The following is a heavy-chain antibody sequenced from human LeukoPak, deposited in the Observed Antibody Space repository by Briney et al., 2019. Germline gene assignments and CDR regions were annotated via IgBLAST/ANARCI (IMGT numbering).Heavy chain of an antibody. V-gene: IGHV3-15*01. J-gene: IGHJ4*02. CDR3: TTDQAF. Sequence: GGSLGLSCAASGFTFTNAWMSWVRQAPGKGLEWVGRITSKTDGGATDYAAPVKGRFTISRDDSKNTLYLQMNSLKTVDIAVYYCTTDQAFWGQGTLVTVSS. CDR2: ITSKTDGGAT. CDR1: GFTFTNAW.